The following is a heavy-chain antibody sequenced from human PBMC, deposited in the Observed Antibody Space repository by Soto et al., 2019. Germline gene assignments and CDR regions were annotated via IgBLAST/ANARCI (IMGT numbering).Heavy chain of an antibody. CDR1: GFTFGSYW. CDR3: ARSPVPAANCGMDV. D-gene: IGHD2-2*01. V-gene: IGHV3-7*03. Sequence: GGSLRLSCAASGFTFGSYWMSWVRQAPGKGLEWVANIKQDGSEKYYVDSVKGRFTISRDNAKNSLYLQMNSLRAEDTAVYYCARSPVPAANCGMDVWGQGTTVTVSS. CDR2: IKQDGSEK. J-gene: IGHJ6*02.